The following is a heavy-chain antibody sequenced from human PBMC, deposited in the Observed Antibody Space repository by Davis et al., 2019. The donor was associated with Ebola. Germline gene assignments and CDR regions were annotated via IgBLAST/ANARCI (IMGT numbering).Heavy chain of an antibody. V-gene: IGHV3-23*01. CDR3: ARDGIAAAGRSLHYYYYGMDV. D-gene: IGHD6-13*01. CDR1: GFTFDDYA. J-gene: IGHJ6*02. CDR2: ISGSGGST. Sequence: GESLKISCAASGFTFDDYAMHWVRQAPGTGLEWVSAISGSGGSTYYADSVKGRFTISRDNSKNTLYLQMNSLRAEDTAVYYCARDGIAAAGRSLHYYYYGMDVWGQGTTVTVSS.